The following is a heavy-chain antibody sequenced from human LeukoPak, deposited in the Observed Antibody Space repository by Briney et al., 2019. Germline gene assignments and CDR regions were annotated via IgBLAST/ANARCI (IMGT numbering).Heavy chain of an antibody. CDR2: ISAYNGNT. CDR3: ARWYCGGGSCYSYYYGMDV. Sequence: ASVKVSCKASGYTFTGYFMHWVRQAPGQGLEWMGWISAYNGNTNYAQKFQGRVTMTTDSSTSTAYMELRSLRSDDTAVYYCARWYCGGGSCYSYYYGMDVWGQGTTVTVSS. D-gene: IGHD2-15*01. CDR1: GYTFTGYF. V-gene: IGHV1-18*01. J-gene: IGHJ6*02.